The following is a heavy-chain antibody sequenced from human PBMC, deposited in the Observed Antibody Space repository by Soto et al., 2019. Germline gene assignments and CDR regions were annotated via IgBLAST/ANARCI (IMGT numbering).Heavy chain of an antibody. CDR2: INPKRGRT. J-gene: IGHJ4*02. V-gene: IGHV1-2*05. D-gene: IGHD3-10*01. Sequence: QVQLVQSGAEGKKPGASVKVSCKASGYSFTDYHIHWVRQAPGQGLEWLGRINPKRGRTTYLPKFQGRVTITADPSTNTAYMELTSLSSDDTGIYFCARAATGSYHSAYWGQGTVVTVSA. CDR3: ARAATGSYHSAY. CDR1: GYSFTDYH.